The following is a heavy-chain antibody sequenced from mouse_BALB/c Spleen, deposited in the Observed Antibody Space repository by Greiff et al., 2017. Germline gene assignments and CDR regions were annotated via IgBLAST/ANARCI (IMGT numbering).Heavy chain of an antibody. Sequence: DVKLVESGGGLVQPGGSLKLSCAASGFTFSSYGMSWVRQTPDKRLELVATINSNGGSTYYPDSVKGRFTISRDNAKNTLYLQMSSLKAEDTAMYYCARGGGNYVLWGQGTTLTVSS. CDR3: ARGGGNYVL. CDR1: GFTFSSYG. CDR2: INSNGGST. V-gene: IGHV5-6-3*01. J-gene: IGHJ2*01. D-gene: IGHD2-1*01.